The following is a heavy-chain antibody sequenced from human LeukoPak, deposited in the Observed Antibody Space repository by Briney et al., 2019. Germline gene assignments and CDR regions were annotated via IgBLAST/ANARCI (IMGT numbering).Heavy chain of an antibody. J-gene: IGHJ3*02. CDR1: GYTFTGYY. CDR3: ARVDSGYDDAFDI. D-gene: IGHD5-12*01. V-gene: IGHV1-2*02. Sequence: ASVKVFCKASGYTFTGYYMHWVRQAPGQGLEGMGWINPNSGGTNYAQKFQGRVIMTRDTSISTAYMELSRLRSDDTAVYYCARVDSGYDDAFDIWGQGTMVTVSS. CDR2: INPNSGGT.